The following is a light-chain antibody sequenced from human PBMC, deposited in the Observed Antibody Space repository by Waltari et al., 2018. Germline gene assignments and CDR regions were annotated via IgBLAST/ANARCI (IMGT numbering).Light chain of an antibody. CDR1: ESVSVDY. J-gene: IGKJ1*01. CDR2: DAS. Sequence: IVLTPSPGTLSVSPGGRATLSCRASESVSVDYLAWYQQKPGQAPRLLIYDASTRATGVPDRFSGSGSGTDFTLTISRLEPEDFAVYYCQQYGSLPWTFGQGTKVAIK. V-gene: IGKV3-20*01. CDR3: QQYGSLPWT.